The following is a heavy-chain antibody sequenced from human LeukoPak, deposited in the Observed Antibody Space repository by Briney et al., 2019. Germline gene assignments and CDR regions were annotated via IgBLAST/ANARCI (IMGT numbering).Heavy chain of an antibody. D-gene: IGHD3-22*01. Sequence: SETLSLTCTVSGYSIRSGFYWGWIRQPPGKGLEWIGNIYHSGITYYTPSLKSRVTISVDTSKNQFYLKLSSVTAADTAVYYCARDFDDSSGYFEHYFDYWGQGTLVTVSS. CDR1: GYSIRSGFY. V-gene: IGHV4-38-2*02. CDR2: IYHSGIT. CDR3: ARDFDDSSGYFEHYFDY. J-gene: IGHJ4*02.